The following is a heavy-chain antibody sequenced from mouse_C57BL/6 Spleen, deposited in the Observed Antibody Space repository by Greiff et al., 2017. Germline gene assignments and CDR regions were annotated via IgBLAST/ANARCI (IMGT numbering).Heavy chain of an antibody. J-gene: IGHJ4*01. CDR1: GFTFNNSY. CDR3: AREDGYYYDMDG. CDR2: IDPASGNT. Sequence: VQLQQSVAELVRPGASVKLSCTASGFTFNNSYMPWVKQRPEQGLEWIGMIDPASGNTNYAPKFQGKATITADTSSNTAYLQLSSLTSEDTAIYYCAREDGYYYDMDGRGPGTTVTVAS. D-gene: IGHD2-3*01. V-gene: IGHV14-3*01.